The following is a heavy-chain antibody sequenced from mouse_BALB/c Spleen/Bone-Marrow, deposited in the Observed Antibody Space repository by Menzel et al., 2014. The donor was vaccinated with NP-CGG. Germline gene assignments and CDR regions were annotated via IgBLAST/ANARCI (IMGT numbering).Heavy chain of an antibody. D-gene: IGHD1-1*01. CDR1: GYTFTSYW. CDR2: INPSNGRT. J-gene: IGHJ4*01. CDR3: AREGNYYGSIAMDY. V-gene: IGHV1S81*02. Sequence: SGAELVKPGASVKLSCKASGYTFTSYWMHWVKQRPGQGLKWIGEINPSNGRTNYNEKFKSKATLTVDKSSSTAYMQLSSLTSEDSAVYYCAREGNYYGSIAMDYWGQGTSVTVSS.